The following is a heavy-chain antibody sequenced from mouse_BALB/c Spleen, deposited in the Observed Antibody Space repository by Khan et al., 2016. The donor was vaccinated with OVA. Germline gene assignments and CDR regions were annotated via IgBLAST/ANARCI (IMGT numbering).Heavy chain of an antibody. D-gene: IGHD2-1*01. J-gene: IGHJ2*01. V-gene: IGHV1-20*02. CDR3: TRIYRSDFDY. CDR2: INPHIGET. CDR1: GYSFTGYF. Sequence: EVELVESGPELERPGASVKISCKASGYSFTGYFMNWVMQSHGKSLEWIGRINPHIGETFYNQRFKDKATLTVDESSSTAHMELRSLASEDSAVYYCTRIYRSDFDYGGQGTTLTVSS.